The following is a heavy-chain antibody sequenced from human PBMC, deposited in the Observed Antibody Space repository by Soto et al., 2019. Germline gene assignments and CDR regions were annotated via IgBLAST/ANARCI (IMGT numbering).Heavy chain of an antibody. V-gene: IGHV3-74*01. J-gene: IGHJ6*02. CDR1: GFTFSSYW. CDR2: INSDGSNA. CDR3: ARDLAASNAYYDILTGPIPLYYGMDV. Sequence: GGSLRLSCAASGFTFSSYWMHWVRQAPGKGLVWVSRINSDGSNANYADSVKGRFTISRDNAKNTVYLQMSRLRSDDTAVYYCARDLAASNAYYDILTGPIPLYYGMDVWGQGTTVTVSS. D-gene: IGHD3-9*01.